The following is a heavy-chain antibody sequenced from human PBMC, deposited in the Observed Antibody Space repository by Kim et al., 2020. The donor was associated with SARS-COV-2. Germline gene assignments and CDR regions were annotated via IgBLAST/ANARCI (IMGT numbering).Heavy chain of an antibody. CDR2: IIPIFGTA. Sequence: SVKVSCKASGGTFSSYAISWVRQAPGQGLEWMGGIIPIFGTANYAQKFQGRVTITADESTSTAYMELSSLRSEDTAVYYCARSALYYDFWSGYYTDSFFDYWGQGTLVTVSS. D-gene: IGHD3-3*01. J-gene: IGHJ4*02. CDR3: ARSALYYDFWSGYYTDSFFDY. CDR1: GGTFSSYA. V-gene: IGHV1-69*13.